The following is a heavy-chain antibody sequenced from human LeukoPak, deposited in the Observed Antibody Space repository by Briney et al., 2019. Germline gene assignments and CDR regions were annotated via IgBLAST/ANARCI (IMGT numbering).Heavy chain of an antibody. V-gene: IGHV3-23*01. J-gene: IGHJ4*02. CDR2: ISGSGYTI. CDR3: AKDLRVVGESSAGPLDH. CDR1: GFIFSTYA. Sequence: AGGSLRLSCAASGFIFSTYAINWVRQAPGRGLECAASISGSGYTIYYADSVKGRFTISRDNSKNTLYLQVNSLRAEDTAIYYCAKDLRVVGESSAGPLDHWGQGTLVTVSS. D-gene: IGHD2-15*01.